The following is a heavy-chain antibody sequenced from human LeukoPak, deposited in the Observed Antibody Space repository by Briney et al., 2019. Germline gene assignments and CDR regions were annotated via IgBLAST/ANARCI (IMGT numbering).Heavy chain of an antibody. CDR1: GGSISGYY. CDR2: IYYSGST. Sequence: SETLSLTFTVSGGSISGYYWSWIRQPPGKGLEWIGYIYYSGSTNYNPSLKSRVTISVDTSKNQFSLRLSSVTAADTAVYYCARGSSGNSFPFDYWGQGTLVTVSS. D-gene: IGHD3-22*01. CDR3: ARGSSGNSFPFDY. V-gene: IGHV4-59*12. J-gene: IGHJ4*02.